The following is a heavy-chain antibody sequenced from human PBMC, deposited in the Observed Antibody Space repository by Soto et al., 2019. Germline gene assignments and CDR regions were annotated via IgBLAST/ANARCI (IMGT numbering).Heavy chain of an antibody. CDR2: IIDIGGST. J-gene: IGHJ4*02. CDR3: AKDHGAVAGTDFRY. Sequence: GGSLRLSCAASGFTFSSYALSWVRQAPGKGLEWVSSIIDIGGSTYYADSVKGRFTISRDNSKNTLYLQMNSLRAEDTAVYYCAKDHGAVAGTDFRYWGQGTLVTVSS. D-gene: IGHD6-19*01. V-gene: IGHV3-23*01. CDR1: GFTFSSYA.